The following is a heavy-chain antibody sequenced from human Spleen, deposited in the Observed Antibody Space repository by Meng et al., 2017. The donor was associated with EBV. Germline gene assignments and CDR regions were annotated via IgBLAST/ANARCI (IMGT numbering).Heavy chain of an antibody. CDR3: ARVEHDFGDFGFDF. J-gene: IGHJ4*01. D-gene: IGHD4-17*01. Sequence: QVQLVQSGAEVRNPGASVKFSCKASGYTFTSSFIHWVRQAPGQGLDWLGRVNPNSGGTNYAQNFLGRVTMTRDTSISTAYMELSRLTFDDTAVYYCARVEHDFGDFGFDFGEQGTLVTVSS. CDR1: GYTFTSSF. CDR2: VNPNSGGT. V-gene: IGHV1-2*06.